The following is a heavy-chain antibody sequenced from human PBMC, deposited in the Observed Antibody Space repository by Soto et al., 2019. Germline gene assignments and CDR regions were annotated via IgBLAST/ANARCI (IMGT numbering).Heavy chain of an antibody. J-gene: IGHJ6*02. CDR3: ARVPSPFDYYYAMNV. Sequence: LSLTCTVSGDSISSGNKYWSWIRQPPGKGLEWIGYIFSSGTTYYNPSLKSRLTMSLDASQNQFSLKLNSLTDADTAVYFCARVPSPFDYYYAMNVWGQGTTVTVSS. CDR1: GDSISSGNKY. D-gene: IGHD3-16*01. V-gene: IGHV4-30-4*01. CDR2: IFSSGTT.